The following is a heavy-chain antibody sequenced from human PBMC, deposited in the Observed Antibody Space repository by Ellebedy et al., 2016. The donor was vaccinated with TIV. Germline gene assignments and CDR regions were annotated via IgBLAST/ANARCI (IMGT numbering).Heavy chain of an antibody. CDR3: AKDAWRITLTPPDY. J-gene: IGHJ4*02. Sequence: GESLKISXVASAFTFNDYGMHWIRQTPGKGLEWVAVISYEGSDNYYADSVKGRFTISRDNSKNTLFLQMNSLRSEDTALYYCAKDAWRITLTPPDYWGQGTLVTVSS. D-gene: IGHD3-16*01. CDR1: AFTFNDYG. CDR2: ISYEGSDN. V-gene: IGHV3-30*18.